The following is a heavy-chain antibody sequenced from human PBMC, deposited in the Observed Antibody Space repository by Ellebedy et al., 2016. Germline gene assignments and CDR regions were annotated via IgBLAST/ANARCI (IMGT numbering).Heavy chain of an antibody. Sequence: GESLKISCRYSGDSLTVYWIGWVRQMPGKGLEYMGIIYPADSDTRYSPSFQGQVTISADKSISTAYLQWNSLKASDSAIYYCARAGEVWFGELDHWGQGTLVTVSS. CDR1: GDSLTVYW. V-gene: IGHV5-51*01. J-gene: IGHJ1*01. D-gene: IGHD3-10*01. CDR2: IYPADSDT. CDR3: ARAGEVWFGELDH.